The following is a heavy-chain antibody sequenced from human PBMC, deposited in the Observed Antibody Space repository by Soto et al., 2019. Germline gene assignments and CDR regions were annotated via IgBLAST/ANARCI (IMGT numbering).Heavy chain of an antibody. CDR1: GFTFTTYA. CDR2: ISSSDGST. CDR3: AKSLADRSTSRGAYDH. Sequence: VGSLRLSCAASGFTFTTYAMRWALQAPGKGLEWVSAISSSDGSTYYAVSVKGRFTISRDNSKNTLYLQMNSLRAEDTAVYYCAKSLADRSTSRGAYDHWGQGTMVTVS. D-gene: IGHD3-22*01. V-gene: IGHV3-23*01. J-gene: IGHJ3*01.